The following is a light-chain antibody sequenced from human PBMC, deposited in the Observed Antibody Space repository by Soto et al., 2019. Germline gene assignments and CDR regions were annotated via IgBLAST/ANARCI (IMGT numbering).Light chain of an antibody. CDR2: DAS. CDR1: QSVSSY. J-gene: IGKJ2*01. V-gene: IGKV3-11*01. Sequence: EIVLTQSPATLSLSPGERATLSCRASQSVSSYLAWYQQKPGQAPRLLIYDASNRATGIPARFSGSGTGTDFTLTISSLEPEDFAVDYCQQRSNGPPMYTFGQGTKLEIK. CDR3: QQRSNGPPMYT.